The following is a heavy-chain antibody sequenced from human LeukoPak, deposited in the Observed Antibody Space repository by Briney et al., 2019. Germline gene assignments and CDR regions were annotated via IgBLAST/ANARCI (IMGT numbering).Heavy chain of an antibody. D-gene: IGHD2-2*01. Sequence: GESLRLSCAASGFIFSSYWMHWVRQAPGKGLVWVSHINNDGSSTNYADSVKGRFTISRDNAKNTLYLQMNSLRAEDTAIYYCATSRTFDYWGQGTLVTVSS. CDR1: GFIFSSYW. J-gene: IGHJ4*02. CDR2: INNDGSST. V-gene: IGHV3-74*01. CDR3: ATSRTFDY.